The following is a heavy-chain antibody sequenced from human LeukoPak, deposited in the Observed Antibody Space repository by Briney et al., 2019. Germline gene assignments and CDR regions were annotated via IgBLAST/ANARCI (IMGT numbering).Heavy chain of an antibody. V-gene: IGHV4-38-2*01. D-gene: IGHD3-22*01. J-gene: IGHJ4*02. Sequence: LETLSLTCAVSGYSISSGYYWGWIRQPPGKGLEWIGSIYHSGSTYNNPSLKSRVTISVDTSKNQFSLKLSSVTAADTAVYYCASPIWDYYDSSGPPDFDYWGQGTLVTVSS. CDR2: IYHSGST. CDR1: GYSISSGYY. CDR3: ASPIWDYYDSSGPPDFDY.